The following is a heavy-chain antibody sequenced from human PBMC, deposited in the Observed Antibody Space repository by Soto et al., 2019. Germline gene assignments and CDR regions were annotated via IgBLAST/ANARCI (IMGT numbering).Heavy chain of an antibody. V-gene: IGHV5-51*01. CDR1: GDSLSTYS. CDR3: ATWRSSLWFHY. D-gene: IGHD2-2*01. Sequence: GESLKISCKGSGDSLSTYSTGWVRWVRGKGLEWIGNIFSSDPHSGYSASFHGQDTISVDNSISTAYLQWTSPKASATPTYYCATWRSSLWFHYWVQGTLVTVSS. J-gene: IGHJ4*02. CDR2: IFSSDPHS.